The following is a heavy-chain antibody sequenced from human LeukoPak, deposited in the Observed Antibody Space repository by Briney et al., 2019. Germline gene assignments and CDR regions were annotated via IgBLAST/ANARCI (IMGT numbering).Heavy chain of an antibody. CDR1: GFTFSSYS. J-gene: IGHJ4*02. V-gene: IGHV3-21*01. D-gene: IGHD3-16*01. CDR3: ARPSGGNFDY. CDR2: ISSSSSYI. Sequence: GGSLRLSCAASGFTFSSYSMNWVRQAPGKGLEWVSSISSSSSYIYYADSVKGRFTISRGNAKNSLYLQMNSLRAEDTAVYYCARPSGGNFDYWGQGTLVTVSS.